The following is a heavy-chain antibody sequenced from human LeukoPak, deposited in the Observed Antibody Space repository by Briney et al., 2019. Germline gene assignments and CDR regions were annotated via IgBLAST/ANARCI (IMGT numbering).Heavy chain of an antibody. D-gene: IGHD6-13*01. V-gene: IGHV1-18*01. CDR1: GYTFTSYG. J-gene: IGHJ4*02. CDR2: ISAYNGNT. Sequence: ASVKVSCKASGYTFTSYGISWVRQAPGQGLEWMGWISAYNGNTNYAQKLQGRVTMTTDTSPSTAYMELRSLRSDDTAVYYCARPRTSSSWYLYYFDYWGQGTLVTVSS. CDR3: ARPRTSSSWYLYYFDY.